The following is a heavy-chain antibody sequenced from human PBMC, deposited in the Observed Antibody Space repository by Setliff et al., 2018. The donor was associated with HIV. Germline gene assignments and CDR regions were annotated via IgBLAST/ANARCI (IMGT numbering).Heavy chain of an antibody. V-gene: IGHV1-2*02. CDR1: GYTFSGYY. D-gene: IGHD3-16*01. Sequence: GASVKVSCKASGYTFSGYYIHWVRQAPGQGLEWMGWLNPRSGGSDYAQRFQGRVTMTRDTSISTAYMELSRLTSDDTAGYYCARGGGVTFYYYYYMDVWAKGTTVTVSS. J-gene: IGHJ6*03. CDR3: ARGGGVTFYYYYYMDV. CDR2: LNPRSGGS.